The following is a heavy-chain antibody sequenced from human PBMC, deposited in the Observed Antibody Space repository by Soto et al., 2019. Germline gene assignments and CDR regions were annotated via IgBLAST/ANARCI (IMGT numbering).Heavy chain of an antibody. J-gene: IGHJ5*02. Sequence: QITLKESGPTLVKPTETLTLTCTFSGFSLSSGVGVGWVRQPPGKALEWLAVIYWDNDKRSSPSLKSRLTITKDASKSQAFPTMTFIDPMDTATYDCSDSDWLARGRGWFDAWGPGALVTVSS. CDR2: IYWDNDK. CDR1: GFSLSSGVG. V-gene: IGHV2-5*02. D-gene: IGHD3-9*01. CDR3: SDSDWLARGRGWFDA.